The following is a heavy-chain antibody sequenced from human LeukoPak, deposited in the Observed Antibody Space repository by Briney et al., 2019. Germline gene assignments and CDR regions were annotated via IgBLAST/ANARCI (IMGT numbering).Heavy chain of an antibody. CDR3: AKGIAVAAYWDYFDY. Sequence: PGRSLRLSCAASGFTFDDYAMHWVRQAPGKGLEWVSGISWNSGSIGYADSVKGRFTISRDNAKNSLYLQMNSLRAEDTAVYYCAKGIAVAAYWDYFDYWGQGTLVTVSS. CDR2: ISWNSGSI. V-gene: IGHV3-9*01. J-gene: IGHJ4*02. D-gene: IGHD6-19*01. CDR1: GFTFDDYA.